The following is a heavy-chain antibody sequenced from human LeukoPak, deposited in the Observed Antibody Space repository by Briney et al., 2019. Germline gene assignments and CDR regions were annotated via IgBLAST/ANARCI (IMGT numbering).Heavy chain of an antibody. CDR1: GGSFSGYY. J-gene: IGHJ5*02. Sequence: PSETLSLTCAVYGGSFSGYYWSWIRQPPGKGLEWIGEINHSGSTNYNPSLKSRVTISVDTSKNQFSLKLSSVTAADTAVYYCARGRRITMIVVGVWFDPWGQGTLVTVSS. CDR2: INHSGST. CDR3: ARGRRITMIVVGVWFDP. D-gene: IGHD3-22*01. V-gene: IGHV4-34*01.